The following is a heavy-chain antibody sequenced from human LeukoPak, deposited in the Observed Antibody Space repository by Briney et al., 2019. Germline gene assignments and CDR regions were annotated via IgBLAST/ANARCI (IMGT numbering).Heavy chain of an antibody. CDR3: ARGAFGVYAFDI. V-gene: IGHV3-74*01. Sequence: PGRSLRLSCAASGFTFSSYAMHWVRQAPGKGLVWVSRITPDGTSTTYADSVKGRFTISRDNAKNTLYVQMNSLRAEDTAVYYCARGAFGVYAFDIWGQGTMVTVSS. CDR1: GFTFSSYA. J-gene: IGHJ3*02. D-gene: IGHD3-3*01. CDR2: ITPDGTST.